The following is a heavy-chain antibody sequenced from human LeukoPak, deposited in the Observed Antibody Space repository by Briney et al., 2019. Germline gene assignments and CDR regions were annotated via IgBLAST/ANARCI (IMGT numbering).Heavy chain of an antibody. CDR1: GYTFISYY. Sequence: GASVKVSCKASGYTFISYYMHWVRQAPGQGLEWMGWISAYNGNTNYAQKFQGRVTMTIDTSTSTAYMELRSLRSDDTAMYYCAREVHLGAFDIWGQGTMVTVSS. D-gene: IGHD3-16*01. CDR3: AREVHLGAFDI. V-gene: IGHV1-18*04. J-gene: IGHJ3*02. CDR2: ISAYNGNT.